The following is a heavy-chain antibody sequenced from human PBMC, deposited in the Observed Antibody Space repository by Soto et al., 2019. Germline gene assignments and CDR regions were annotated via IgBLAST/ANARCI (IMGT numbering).Heavy chain of an antibody. Sequence: QIQLVQSGAEVKKPGASVKVSCKASGYTFSSYHITWVRQAPGQGLEWMGWISAYNGNTNYAQNLQGRVTMTSDPSTSTAYMELRSLRSDDTAVYYCARDLPPVDYWGQGTLVTVSS. CDR3: ARDLPPVDY. V-gene: IGHV1-18*01. CDR1: GYTFSSYH. CDR2: ISAYNGNT. J-gene: IGHJ4*02.